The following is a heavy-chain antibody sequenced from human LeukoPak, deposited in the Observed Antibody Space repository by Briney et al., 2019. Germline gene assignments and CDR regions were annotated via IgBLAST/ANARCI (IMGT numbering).Heavy chain of an antibody. V-gene: IGHV1-46*01. CDR1: GYTFTSNY. J-gene: IGHJ4*02. CDR3: ARDQEGFDY. Sequence: ASVQVSCKASGYTFTSNYIHWVRQAAGQGVEWMGMIYPRDGSTSYAQKFQGTVTVTRDTYTSTVHMELMGLRSEDTAVYYSARDQEGFDYWGQGTLVTVSS. CDR2: IYPRDGST.